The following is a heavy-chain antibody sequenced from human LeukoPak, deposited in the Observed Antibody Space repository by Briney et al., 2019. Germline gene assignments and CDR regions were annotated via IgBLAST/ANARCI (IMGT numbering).Heavy chain of an antibody. V-gene: IGHV3-23*01. Sequence: GGSPRLSCAASGFTFSNYAMSWVRQAPGKGLEWVSAISGSGGSTYYADSVKGRFTISRDNSKNTLYLQMNSLRAEDTAVYYCAPIPGWGKVHAFDIWGQGTMVTVSS. CDR2: ISGSGGST. CDR3: APIPGWGKVHAFDI. CDR1: GFTFSNYA. D-gene: IGHD7-27*01. J-gene: IGHJ3*02.